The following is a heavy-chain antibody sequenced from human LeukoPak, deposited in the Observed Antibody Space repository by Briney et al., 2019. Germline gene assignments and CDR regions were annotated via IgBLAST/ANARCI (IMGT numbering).Heavy chain of an antibody. Sequence: GGSLRLSCAASGFTFSSYWMSWVRQAPGKGLEWVANIKQDGSEKYYVDSVKGRFTISRDNAKNSLYLQMNSLRAEDTAVYYCAREVRGYCSSTSCEYYYYYYYMDVWGKGTTVTVSS. D-gene: IGHD2-2*01. CDR1: GFTFSSYW. CDR3: AREVRGYCSSTSCEYYYYYYYMDV. J-gene: IGHJ6*03. CDR2: IKQDGSEK. V-gene: IGHV3-7*01.